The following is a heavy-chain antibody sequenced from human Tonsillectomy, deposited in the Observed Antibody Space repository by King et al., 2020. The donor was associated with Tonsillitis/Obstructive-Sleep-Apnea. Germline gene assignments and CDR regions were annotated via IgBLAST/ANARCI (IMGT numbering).Heavy chain of an antibody. D-gene: IGHD3-16*02. V-gene: IGHV3-30*01. J-gene: IGHJ6*03. CDR3: ARIGGDYVWGSYRDMDV. CDR2: ISYDGSNK. CDR1: GFTFSSYA. Sequence: VQLVESGGGVVQPGRSLRLSCAASGFTFSSYAMHWVRQAPGKGLEWVAVISYDGSNKYYADSVKGRFTISRDNSKNTLYLQMNSLRAEDTAVYYCARIGGDYVWGSYRDMDVWGKGTTVTVSS.